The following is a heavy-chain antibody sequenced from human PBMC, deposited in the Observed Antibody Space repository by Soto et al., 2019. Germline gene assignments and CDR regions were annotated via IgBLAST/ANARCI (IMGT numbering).Heavy chain of an antibody. CDR3: GREIEPRGGPFDI. D-gene: IGHD1-26*01. V-gene: IGHV1-69*06. CDR2: IIPVVGTG. Sequence: QVNLVQSGAEVKKPGSSVKVSCKASGDSFSSLSLNWVRQAPGQGLEWVGGIIPVVGTGTYAQKFQDRVTITADKSTSTVYMELTSLTSEETAVYYCGREIEPRGGPFDIWGQGALVTVSS. J-gene: IGHJ4*02. CDR1: GDSFSSLS.